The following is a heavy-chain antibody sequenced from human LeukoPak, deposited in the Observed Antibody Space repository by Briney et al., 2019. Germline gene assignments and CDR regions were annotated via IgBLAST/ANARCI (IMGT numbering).Heavy chain of an antibody. D-gene: IGHD4-17*01. Sequence: GGSLRLSCAASGFTFSSYGMHWVRQAPGKGLEWVAVIWYDGSNKYYADSVKGRFTISRDNSKNTLYLRMNSLRAEDTAVYYCARADYGDFYSDYWGQGTLVTVSS. CDR1: GFTFSSYG. V-gene: IGHV3-33*01. J-gene: IGHJ4*02. CDR2: IWYDGSNK. CDR3: ARADYGDFYSDY.